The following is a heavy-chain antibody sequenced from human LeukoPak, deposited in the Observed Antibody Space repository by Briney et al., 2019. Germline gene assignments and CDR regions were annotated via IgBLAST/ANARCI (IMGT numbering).Heavy chain of an antibody. J-gene: IGHJ4*02. Sequence: SETLSLTCAVYGGSFGSFRNYYWSWTRQPPGKGLEWIGEINHSGKTNYSPSLKSRLTISLDTSKDQFSLKLSSVTAADTAVYYCARQTWTLYYFDYWGQGNLVTVSS. D-gene: IGHD3/OR15-3a*01. CDR2: INHSGKT. V-gene: IGHV4-34*01. CDR3: ARQTWTLYYFDY. CDR1: GGSFGSFRNYY.